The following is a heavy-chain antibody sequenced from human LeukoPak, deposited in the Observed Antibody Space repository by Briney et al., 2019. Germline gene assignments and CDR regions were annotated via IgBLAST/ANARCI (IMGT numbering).Heavy chain of an antibody. J-gene: IGHJ4*02. V-gene: IGHV3-23*01. CDR2: ISGSGGST. CDR1: GFTFSSYA. CDR3: AKRGLGSTSGAYFFDY. Sequence: GGSLRLSCAASGFTFSSYAMSWVRQAPGKGLEWGSAISGSGGSTYYADSVKGRFTVSRDNSKNTLYVQMNSLRAEDTAVYYCAKRGLGSTSGAYFFDYWGQGTLVTVSS. D-gene: IGHD2-2*01.